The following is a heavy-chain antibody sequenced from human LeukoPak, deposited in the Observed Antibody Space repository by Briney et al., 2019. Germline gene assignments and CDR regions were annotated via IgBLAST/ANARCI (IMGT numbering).Heavy chain of an antibody. J-gene: IGHJ3*02. CDR1: GFTFDDYA. V-gene: IGHV3-9*01. CDR2: ISWNSGSI. Sequence: GGSLRLSCAASGFTFDDYAMHWVRQAPGKGLEWVSGISWNSGSIGYADSVKGRFTISRDNAKNSLYLQMNSLRAEDTAVYYCARDSVAGSQDTFDIWGQGTMVTVSS. CDR3: ARDSVAGSQDTFDI. D-gene: IGHD6-19*01.